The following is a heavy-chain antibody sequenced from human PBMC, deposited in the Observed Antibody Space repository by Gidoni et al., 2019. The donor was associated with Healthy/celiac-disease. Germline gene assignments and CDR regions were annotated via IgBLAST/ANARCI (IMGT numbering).Heavy chain of an antibody. Sequence: QMQLVQSGPAVKKPGTSVKVSCKASGFTFTSSAVQWVRQARGQRLEWIGWIVVGSGNTNYAQKFQERVTITRDMSTSTAYMELSSLRSEDTAVYYCAAGGVGATNDAFDIWGQGTMVTVSS. CDR3: AAGGVGATNDAFDI. D-gene: IGHD1-26*01. V-gene: IGHV1-58*01. J-gene: IGHJ3*02. CDR1: GFTFTSSA. CDR2: IVVGSGNT.